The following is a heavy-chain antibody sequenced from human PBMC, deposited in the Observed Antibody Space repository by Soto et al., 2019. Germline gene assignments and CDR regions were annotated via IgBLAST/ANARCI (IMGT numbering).Heavy chain of an antibody. Sequence: SETLSLTCTVSGGSISGYYWSWIRQPPGKGLEWVGYINYGGSTNSNPSLKSRVTISVDTSKNQFSLKLSSVTAADTAVYYCARAYGSGSYYAPKNWFDPWGQGTLVTVSS. CDR3: ARAYGSGSYYAPKNWFDP. V-gene: IGHV4-59*01. CDR2: INYGGST. J-gene: IGHJ5*02. CDR1: GGSISGYY. D-gene: IGHD3-10*01.